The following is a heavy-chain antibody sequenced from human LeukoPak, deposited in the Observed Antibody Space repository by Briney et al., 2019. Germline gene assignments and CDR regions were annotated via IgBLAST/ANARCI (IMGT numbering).Heavy chain of an antibody. CDR2: ISAYNGNT. J-gene: IGHJ4*02. D-gene: IGHD3-22*01. Sequence: ASVKVSCKASGYTFTSYYMHWVRQAPGQGLEWMGWISAYNGNTNYAQNLQGRVTMTTDTSTSTAYMELRSLGSDDTAVYYCARVGDYYDSSGYLDYWGQGTLVTVSS. V-gene: IGHV1-18*04. CDR3: ARVGDYYDSSGYLDY. CDR1: GYTFTSYY.